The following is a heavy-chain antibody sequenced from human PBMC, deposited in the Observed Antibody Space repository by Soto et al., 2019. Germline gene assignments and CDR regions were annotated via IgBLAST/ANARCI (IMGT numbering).Heavy chain of an antibody. J-gene: IGHJ6*02. CDR3: VKDISGRGSYYYYYGMDV. V-gene: IGHV3-9*01. CDR1: GFTFDDYA. D-gene: IGHD3-16*01. CDR2: ISWNRANK. Sequence: EVQLVESGGGLLQPGGSLRLSCAASGFTFDDYAMHWVRQALGKGLEWVSGISWNRANKNYADSVKARFTISRDNAKNSLSLQMNSLREEDTALYYCVKDISGRGSYYYYYGMDVWGQGTTVTVSS.